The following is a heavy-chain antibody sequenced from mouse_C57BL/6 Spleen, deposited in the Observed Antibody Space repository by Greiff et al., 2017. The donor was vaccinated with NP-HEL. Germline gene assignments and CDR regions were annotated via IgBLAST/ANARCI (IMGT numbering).Heavy chain of an antibody. CDR2: IDPSDSYT. V-gene: IGHV1-59*01. Sequence: VQLQQPGAELVRPGTSVKLSCKASGYTFTSYWMHWVKQRPGQGLEWIGVIDPSDSYTNYNQKFKGKATLTVDTSSSTAYMQLSSLTSEDSAVYYCASYGTAMDYWGQGTSVTVSS. CDR1: GYTFTSYW. CDR3: ASYGTAMDY. D-gene: IGHD1-1*01. J-gene: IGHJ4*01.